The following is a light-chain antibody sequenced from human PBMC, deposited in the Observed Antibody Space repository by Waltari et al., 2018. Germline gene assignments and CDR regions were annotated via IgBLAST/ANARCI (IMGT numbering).Light chain of an antibody. CDR3: QQYGSSPRT. CDR2: GAS. V-gene: IGKV3-20*01. CDR1: QSVNSNY. J-gene: IGKJ1*01. Sequence: EIVLTQSPGTLSLSPGERATLSCRASQSVNSNYLGWYQQKPGQAPRLLIHGASSRATGIPDRFSGSGSGEDFTLTISRLEPEDFAVYYCQQYGSSPRTFGQGTKVEIK.